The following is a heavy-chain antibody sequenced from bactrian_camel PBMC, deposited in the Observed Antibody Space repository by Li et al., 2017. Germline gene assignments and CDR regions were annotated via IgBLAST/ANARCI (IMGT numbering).Heavy chain of an antibody. D-gene: IGHD5*01. CDR1: GEPYTTCE. V-gene: IGHV3-3*01. J-gene: IGHJ6*01. CDR3: AADREDYEPGGDWYWARCGDFGY. CDR2: VVLSDGSA. Sequence: HVQLVESGGGSVQAGGSLKLSCVASGEPYTTCEMGWHRQAPGKEREAVAAVVLSDGSAIYQDSLKGRFTIYKDNAKNTLYLEVNSLGLDDTAMYYCAADREDYEPGGDWYWARCGDFGYWGQGTQVTVS.